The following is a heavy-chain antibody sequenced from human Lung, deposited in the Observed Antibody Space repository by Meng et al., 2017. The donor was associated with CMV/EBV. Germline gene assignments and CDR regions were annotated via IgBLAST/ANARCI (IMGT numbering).Heavy chain of an antibody. CDR3: ARVGGYCSSTSCDNWFDP. CDR2: INHSGST. V-gene: IGHV4-34*01. D-gene: IGHD2-2*01. CDR1: GYFSGYY. Sequence: GYFSGYYWSWIRQPPGKGLEWIGEINHSGSTNYSPSLKSRVTISVDTSKNQFSLKLRSVTAADTAVYYCARVGGYCSSTSCDNWFDPWGQGTLVTVSS. J-gene: IGHJ5*02.